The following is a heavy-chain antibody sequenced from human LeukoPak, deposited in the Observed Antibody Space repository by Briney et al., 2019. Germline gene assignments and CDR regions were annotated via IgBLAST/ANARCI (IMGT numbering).Heavy chain of an antibody. J-gene: IGHJ4*02. CDR3: AKRPPGSGLDY. Sequence: GGSLRLSCATSGFTFSSYDMHWVRQAPGKGLEWVAFGRYDGSNKNYADSVQGRFTISRDNSKNTLYLHMTSQRAEDTAVYYCAKRPPGSGLDYWGQGTLVTVSS. CDR2: GRYDGSNK. D-gene: IGHD3-10*01. V-gene: IGHV3-30*02. CDR1: GFTFSSYD.